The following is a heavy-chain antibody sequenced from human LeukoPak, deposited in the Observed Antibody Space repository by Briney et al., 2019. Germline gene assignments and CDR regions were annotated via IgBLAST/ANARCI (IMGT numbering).Heavy chain of an antibody. V-gene: IGHV1-18*01. CDR1: GYTFTSYG. J-gene: IGHJ4*02. CDR2: ISAYNGNT. Sequence: AASVKVSCKASGYTFTSYGISWVRQAPGQGLEWMGWISAYNGNTNYAQKLQGRVTMTTDTSTSTAYMELRSLRSDDTAVYYCARVPPSGSYGELDYWGQGTLVTVSS. D-gene: IGHD1-26*01. CDR3: ARVPPSGSYGELDY.